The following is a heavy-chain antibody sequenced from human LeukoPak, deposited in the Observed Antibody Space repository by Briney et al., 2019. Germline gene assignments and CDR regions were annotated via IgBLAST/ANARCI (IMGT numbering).Heavy chain of an antibody. CDR3: ARDVLLWLGDHGHHFDY. Sequence: ASVKVSCKASGYTFTSYGISWVRQAPGQGLEWMGWISAYNGNTNYAQKLQGRVTMTTDTSTSTAYMELRSLRSDDTAVYYCARDVLLWLGDHGHHFDYWGQGTLVTVSS. J-gene: IGHJ4*02. D-gene: IGHD3-10*01. V-gene: IGHV1-18*01. CDR2: ISAYNGNT. CDR1: GYTFTSYG.